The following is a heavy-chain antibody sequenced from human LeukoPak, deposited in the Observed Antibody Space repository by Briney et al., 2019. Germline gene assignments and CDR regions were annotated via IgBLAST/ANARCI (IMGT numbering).Heavy chain of an antibody. D-gene: IGHD1-26*01. CDR3: ASGRLVGAPDY. CDR2: ITSDGSGI. CDR1: GFTFSSYW. Sequence: GGSLRLSCAASGFTFSSYWMHWVRQPPGKGLVWVSRITSDGSGIGYADSVKGRFSTSRDNAKNTLYLQVNSLSAEDTAVYYCASGRLVGAPDYWGQGTLVTVSS. V-gene: IGHV3-74*01. J-gene: IGHJ4*02.